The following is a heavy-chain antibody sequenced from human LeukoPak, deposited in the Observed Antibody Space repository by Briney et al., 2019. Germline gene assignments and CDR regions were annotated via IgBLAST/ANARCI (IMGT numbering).Heavy chain of an antibody. Sequence: ASVKVSCKASGYTFTSYYMHWVRQAPGQGLEWKGWINPNSGGTNCAQKFQGRVTMTRDTSISTAYMELSRLRSDDTAVYYCARELGDIVVVPAAMPTDYWGQGTLVTVSS. V-gene: IGHV1-2*02. CDR3: ARELGDIVVVPAAMPTDY. CDR2: INPNSGGT. D-gene: IGHD2-2*01. CDR1: GYTFTSYY. J-gene: IGHJ4*02.